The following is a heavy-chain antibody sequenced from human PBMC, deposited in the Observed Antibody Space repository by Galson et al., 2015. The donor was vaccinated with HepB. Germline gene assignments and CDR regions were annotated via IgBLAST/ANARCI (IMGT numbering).Heavy chain of an antibody. D-gene: IGHD1-14*01. CDR3: AREVSGPGISDV. V-gene: IGHV3-74*01. CDR1: GFTFSSYW. J-gene: IGHJ6*02. CDR2: INSDGSST. Sequence: SLRLSCAASGFTFSSYWMHWVRQAPGKGLVWVSRINSDGSSTSYADSVKGRFTISRDNAKNTLYLQMNSLRAEDTAVYYCAREVSGPGISDVWGQGTTVTVSS.